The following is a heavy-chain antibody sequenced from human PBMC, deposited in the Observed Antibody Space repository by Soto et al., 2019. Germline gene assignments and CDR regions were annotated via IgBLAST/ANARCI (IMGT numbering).Heavy chain of an antibody. D-gene: IGHD6-13*01. CDR1: GYTLTELS. CDR2: FDPEDGET. CDR3: ATIPMLYSSSSPRYYYGMDV. J-gene: IGHJ6*02. Sequence: ASVKVSCKVSGYTLTELSMHWVRQAPGKGLERMGGFDPEDGETIYAQKFQGRVTMTEDTSTDTAYMELSSLRSEDTAVYYCATIPMLYSSSSPRYYYGMDVWGQGTTVTVSS. V-gene: IGHV1-24*01.